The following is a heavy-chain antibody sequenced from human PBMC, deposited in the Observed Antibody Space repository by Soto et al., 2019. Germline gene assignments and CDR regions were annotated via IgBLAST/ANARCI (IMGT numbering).Heavy chain of an antibody. CDR2: IYWDDDK. V-gene: IGHV2-5*02. Sequence: QITLKESGPPLVNPTQTLTLTCSLSGFSVSSNGARVGWIRQPPGKALEWLALIYWDDDKKYNPSLKSRLTITKDTSENQVVLTVTDVDPAYTATYYCLHGTLGSYGHVYFDYWGQGTLVTVSS. CDR1: GFSVSSNGAR. J-gene: IGHJ4*02. CDR3: LHGTLGSYGHVYFDY. D-gene: IGHD5-18*01.